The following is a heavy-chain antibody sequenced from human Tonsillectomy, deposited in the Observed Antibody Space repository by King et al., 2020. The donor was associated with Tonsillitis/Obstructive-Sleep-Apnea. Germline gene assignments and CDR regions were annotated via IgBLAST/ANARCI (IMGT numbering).Heavy chain of an antibody. V-gene: IGHV1-69*09. CDR3: ASQITDFPSNDYYYYLDV. J-gene: IGHJ6*03. Sequence: QLVQSGAEVKKPGSSVKVSCKASGGIFSSYAISWVRQAPGQGLEWMGRIIPILTIVNYAQKFQGRVTITADKSTSTAYLELSSLRSEDAAVYYCASQITDFPSNDYYYYLDVWGKGTPVTVSS. CDR1: GGIFSSYA. CDR2: IIPILTIV. D-gene: IGHD3-3*01.